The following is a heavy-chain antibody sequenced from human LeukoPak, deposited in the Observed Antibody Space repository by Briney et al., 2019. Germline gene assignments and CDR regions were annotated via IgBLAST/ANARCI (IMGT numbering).Heavy chain of an antibody. CDR3: ARGGVITMIVVAENYYCDY. CDR1: GGTFSSYA. J-gene: IGHJ4*02. D-gene: IGHD3-22*01. Sequence: GASVKVSCKASGGTFSSYAISWVRQAPGQGLEWMGGIIPIFGTANYAQKFQGRVTITADESTSTAYMELSSLRSEDTAVYYCARGGVITMIVVAENYYCDYWGQGTLVTVSS. CDR2: IIPIFGTA. V-gene: IGHV1-69*13.